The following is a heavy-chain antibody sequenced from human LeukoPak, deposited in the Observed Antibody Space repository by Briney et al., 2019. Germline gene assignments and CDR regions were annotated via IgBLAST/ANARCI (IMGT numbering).Heavy chain of an antibody. Sequence: SETLSLTCTVSGGSISSSNDCWDWIRQPPGRGLEWIASFYYGGSTYYNPSLKSRVTISVDTSKNQFSLKLSSVTAADTAVYYCARVVVVAAIAYFDYWGQGTLVTVSS. CDR3: ARVVVVAAIAYFDY. CDR1: GGSISSSNDC. D-gene: IGHD2-15*01. CDR2: FYYGGST. J-gene: IGHJ4*02. V-gene: IGHV4-39*07.